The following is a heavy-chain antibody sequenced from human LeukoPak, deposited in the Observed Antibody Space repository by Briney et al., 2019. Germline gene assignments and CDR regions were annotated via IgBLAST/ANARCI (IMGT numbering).Heavy chain of an antibody. J-gene: IGHJ4*02. V-gene: IGHV3-33*06. CDR3: AKDVQYQLLLTFDY. D-gene: IGHD2-2*01. CDR2: IWYDGSNK. Sequence: HPGGSLRLSCAASGFTFSSYGMHWVRQAPGKGLEWVAVIWYDGSNKYYADSVKGRFTISRDNSKNTLYLQMNSLRAEDTAVYYCAKDVQYQLLLTFDYWGQGTLVTVSS. CDR1: GFTFSSYG.